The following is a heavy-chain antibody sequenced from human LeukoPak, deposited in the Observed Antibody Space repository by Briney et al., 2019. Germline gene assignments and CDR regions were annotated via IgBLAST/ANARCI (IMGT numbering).Heavy chain of an antibody. CDR1: GFTFSSYA. Sequence: GGSLRLSCAASGFTFSSYAMSWVRQAPGKGLEWVSGISGSGGSADYADSVKGRFTVSRDNSKNTLYLQMNSLRAEDTAVYYCARFRTWGDKAFDYWGQGTLVTVSS. CDR2: ISGSGGSA. D-gene: IGHD2-21*02. CDR3: ARFRTWGDKAFDY. J-gene: IGHJ4*02. V-gene: IGHV3-23*01.